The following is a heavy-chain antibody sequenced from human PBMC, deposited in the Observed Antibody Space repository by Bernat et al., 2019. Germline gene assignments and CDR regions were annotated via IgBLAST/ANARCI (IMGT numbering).Heavy chain of an antibody. D-gene: IGHD5-24*01. Sequence: EVQLVESGGGLVEPGGSLRLSCAASGFSFSDAWMHWVRQAPGKGLEWVALIKSKTDGGTKDYAAPVEGRFTVSRDDSKNTLYLQMNSLKTEDTAVYYCVSRWYADFQKWGQGTLVAVSS. CDR3: VSRWYADFQK. CDR2: IKSKTDGGTK. J-gene: IGHJ1*01. V-gene: IGHV3-15*07. CDR1: GFSFSDAW.